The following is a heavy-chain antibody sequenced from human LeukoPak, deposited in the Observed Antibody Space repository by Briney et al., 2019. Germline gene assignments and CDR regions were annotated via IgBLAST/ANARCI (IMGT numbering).Heavy chain of an antibody. CDR2: INSDGSAT. Sequence: GGSLRLSCVASGFTFSRSWMSWVRRAPGKGLLWVSRINSDGSATIYADSVRGRFTISRDNAKNTLYLQMSGLRVEDTAVYHCASDSPYYGMDVWGQGTTVTVSS. V-gene: IGHV3-74*01. CDR1: GFTFSRSW. J-gene: IGHJ6*02. CDR3: ASDSPYYGMDV.